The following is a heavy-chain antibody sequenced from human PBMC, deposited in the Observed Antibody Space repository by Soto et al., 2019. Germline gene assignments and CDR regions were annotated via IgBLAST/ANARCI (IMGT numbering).Heavy chain of an antibody. CDR2: IIPILGIA. D-gene: IGHD1-26*01. CDR3: ARARTYDSGSYYYYSMDV. V-gene: IGHV1-69*10. Sequence: ASVKVSCKASGGTLSSYAISWVRQAPGQGLEWMGGIIPILGIANYAQKFQGRVTITADKSTSTAYMELSSLRSEDTAVYYCARARTYDSGSYYYYSMDVWGQGTTVTVSS. CDR1: GGTLSSYA. J-gene: IGHJ6*02.